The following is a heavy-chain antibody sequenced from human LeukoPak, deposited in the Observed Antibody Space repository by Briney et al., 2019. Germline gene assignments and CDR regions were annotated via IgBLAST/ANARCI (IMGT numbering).Heavy chain of an antibody. CDR3: ARDLTAMVPYYYYYYMDV. V-gene: IGHV1-46*01. Sequence: ASVKVSCKASGYTFTSYYMHWVRQAPGQGLEWMGIINPSGGSTSYAQKFQGRVTMTRDTSTSTVYMELSSLRSEDTAVYYCARDLTAMVPYYYYYYMDVWGKGTTVTVSS. J-gene: IGHJ6*03. CDR2: INPSGGST. CDR1: GYTFTSYY. D-gene: IGHD5-18*01.